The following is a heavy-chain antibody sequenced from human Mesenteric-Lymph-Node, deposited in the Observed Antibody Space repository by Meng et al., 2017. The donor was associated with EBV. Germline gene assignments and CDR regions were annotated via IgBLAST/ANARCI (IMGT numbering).Heavy chain of an antibody. CDR1: GGSVNSGGYS. CDR3: AGGDYVNQFDY. D-gene: IGHD4-17*01. J-gene: IGHJ4*02. CDR2: VHHSGLT. V-gene: IGHV4-30-2*06. Sequence: ESGSGLVQPSQTLSLTCTVSGGSVNSGGYSWSWIRQSPEKGLEWIGYVHHSGLTYYNPSLETRVIISLERSKNQFSLKLTSVTAADTAVYYCAGGDYVNQFDYWGQGTLVTVSS.